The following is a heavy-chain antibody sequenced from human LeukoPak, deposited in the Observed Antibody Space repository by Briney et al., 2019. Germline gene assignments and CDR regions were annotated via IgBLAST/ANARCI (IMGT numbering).Heavy chain of an antibody. V-gene: IGHV4-30-2*01. D-gene: IGHD6-13*01. J-gene: IGHJ4*02. CDR3: ARLIAAVPQLDY. CDR2: IYRTGDT. Sequence: SQTLSLTCTVSGGSVSTDNFYWSWIRQPPGKGLEWIGYIYRTGDTYNNPSLGSRVTVSLDMSKNQFSLKLSSVTAADTAVYYCARLIAAVPQLDYWGQGTLVTVSS. CDR1: GGSVSTDNFY.